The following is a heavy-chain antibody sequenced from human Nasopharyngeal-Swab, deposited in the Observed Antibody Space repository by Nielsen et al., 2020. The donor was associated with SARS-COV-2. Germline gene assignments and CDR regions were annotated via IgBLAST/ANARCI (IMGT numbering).Heavy chain of an antibody. CDR1: EFTFSNYN. CDR3: ARDGLDYDFWSAYFMDV. J-gene: IGHJ6*02. CDR2: ISSSSSYI. Sequence: GESLKISCAASEFTFSNYNMNWVRQAPGKGLEWVSSISSSSSYIYYADSVKGRFTISRDNAKNPLYLQMNSLRAEDTAVYYCARDGLDYDFWSAYFMDVWGQGTTVTVSS. D-gene: IGHD3-3*01. V-gene: IGHV3-21*01.